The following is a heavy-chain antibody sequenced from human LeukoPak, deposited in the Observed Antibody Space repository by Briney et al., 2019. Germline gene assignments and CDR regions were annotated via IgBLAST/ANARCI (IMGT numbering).Heavy chain of an antibody. D-gene: IGHD5-24*01. Sequence: EGSLRLSCAASGFTFSNAWMSWVRQAPGKGLEWVGRIKSKTDGGTTDYAAPVKGRFTISRDDSKSTLYLQMNSLKTEDTAVYYCSLGGWLRVGYWGQGTLVTVSS. CDR3: SLGGWLRVGY. CDR2: IKSKTDGGTT. J-gene: IGHJ4*02. V-gene: IGHV3-15*01. CDR1: GFTFSNAW.